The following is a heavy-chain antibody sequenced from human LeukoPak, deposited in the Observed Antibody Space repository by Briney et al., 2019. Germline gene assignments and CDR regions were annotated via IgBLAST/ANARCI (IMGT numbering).Heavy chain of an antibody. V-gene: IGHV3-30*02. CDR1: GFTFSNFG. CDR3: ARAAVAATGDFDY. CDR2: IRYDGSIE. Sequence: GGSLRLSCAASGFTFSNFGMHWVRQAPGKGLEWVAFIRYDGSIENYADSVKGRFTISRDNTKDTVYLQMISLRPEDTAVYYCARAAVAATGDFDYWGQGTLVTVSS. J-gene: IGHJ4*02. D-gene: IGHD6-19*01.